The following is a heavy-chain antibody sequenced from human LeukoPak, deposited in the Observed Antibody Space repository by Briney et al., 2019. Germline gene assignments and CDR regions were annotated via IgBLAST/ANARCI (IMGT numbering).Heavy chain of an antibody. CDR2: IYPGDSDT. V-gene: IGHV5-51*01. CDR3: ARQNGDYGEYNWFDP. CDR1: GYSFTSYW. D-gene: IGHD4-17*01. Sequence: GESLKISCKGSGYSFTSYWIGWVRQMPGKGLEWMGIIYPGDSDTRYSPSFQGQVTISADKSISTAYLQWSSLKASDTAVYYCARQNGDYGEYNWFDPWGQGTLVTVSS. J-gene: IGHJ5*02.